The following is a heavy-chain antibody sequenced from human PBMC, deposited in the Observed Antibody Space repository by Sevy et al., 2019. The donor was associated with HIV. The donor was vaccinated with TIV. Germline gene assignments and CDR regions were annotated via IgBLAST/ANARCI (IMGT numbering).Heavy chain of an antibody. CDR3: ARGIVVVRGYGMDV. V-gene: IGHV3-48*01. J-gene: IGHJ6*02. D-gene: IGHD3-22*01. Sequence: GVSLRLSCAASGFTFSSYSMNWVRQAPGKGLEWVSYISSSSSTIYYADSVKGRFTISRDNAKNSLYLQMNSLRAEDTAVYYCARGIVVVRGYGMDVWGQGTTVTVSS. CDR1: GFTFSSYS. CDR2: ISSSSSTI.